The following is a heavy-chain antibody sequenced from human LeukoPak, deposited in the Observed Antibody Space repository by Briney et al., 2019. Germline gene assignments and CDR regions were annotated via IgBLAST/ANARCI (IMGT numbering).Heavy chain of an antibody. CDR3: ARGGAYNWFDP. CDR1: GFTFSSYG. CDR2: IWYDGSNK. J-gene: IGHJ5*02. Sequence: GGSLRLSCAASGFTFSSYGMPWVRQAPGKGLEWVAVIWYDGSNKYYADSVKGRFTISRDNSKNTLYLQMNSLRAEDTAVYYCARGGAYNWFDPWGQGTLVTVSS. V-gene: IGHV3-33*01. D-gene: IGHD2-21*01.